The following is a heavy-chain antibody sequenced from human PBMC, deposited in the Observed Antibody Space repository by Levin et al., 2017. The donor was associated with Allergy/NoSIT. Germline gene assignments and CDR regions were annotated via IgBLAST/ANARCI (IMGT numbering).Heavy chain of an antibody. Sequence: SVKVSCKASGGTFSSYAISWVRQAPGQGLEWMGGIIPIFGTANYAQKFQGRVTITADESTSTAYMELSSLRSEDTAVYYCAREAEDEIAAAGTRLGSYYGMDVWGQGTTVTVSS. J-gene: IGHJ6*02. CDR3: AREAEDEIAAAGTRLGSYYGMDV. D-gene: IGHD6-13*01. V-gene: IGHV1-69*13. CDR1: GGTFSSYA. CDR2: IIPIFGTA.